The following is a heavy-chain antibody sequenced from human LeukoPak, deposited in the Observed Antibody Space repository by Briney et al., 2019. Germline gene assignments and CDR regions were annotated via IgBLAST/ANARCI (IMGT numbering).Heavy chain of an antibody. CDR1: GVSISSSSYY. V-gene: IGHV4-39*07. Sequence: SETLSLTCTVSGVSISSSSYYWDWIRQRPGKGLEWIGNIYDSASTYSNPSLKSRLTRAVDTSKNHFSLKLSSVTAADTAVYYCARAQPIGPRRPNHAFDIWGQGTKVTVSS. J-gene: IGHJ3*02. CDR3: ARAQPIGPRRPNHAFDI. D-gene: IGHD3-10*01. CDR2: IYDSAST.